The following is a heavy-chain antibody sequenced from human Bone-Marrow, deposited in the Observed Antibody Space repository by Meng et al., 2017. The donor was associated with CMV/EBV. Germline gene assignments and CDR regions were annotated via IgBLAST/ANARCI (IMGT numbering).Heavy chain of an antibody. V-gene: IGHV3-21*01. J-gene: IGHJ6*02. CDR1: GFTFSSYS. Sequence: GESLKISCAASGFTFSSYSMNWVRQAPGKGLEWVSSISSSSSYIYYADSVKGRFTISRDNAKNSLYLQMKSLRAEDKAVYYCASRNGYGDDHVEVGVGMDVWGQGTTVNVSS. CDR2: ISSSSSYI. D-gene: IGHD4-17*01. CDR3: ASRNGYGDDHVEVGVGMDV.